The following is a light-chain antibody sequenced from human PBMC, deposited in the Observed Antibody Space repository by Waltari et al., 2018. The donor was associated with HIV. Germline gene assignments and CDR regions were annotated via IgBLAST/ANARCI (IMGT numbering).Light chain of an antibody. V-gene: IGLV1-40*01. J-gene: IGLJ2*01. CDR2: VNS. Sequence: QSLLTQPPSVSGAPGQRVTISCTGSSSNIGAGFDVHWYQQLPGTVPKLLIYVNSNRPSGVPHRFSGSKSGTSASLAITGLQAEDEADYYGQSYDRSLSGYVVFGGGTKLTVL. CDR3: QSYDRSLSGYVV. CDR1: SSNIGAGFD.